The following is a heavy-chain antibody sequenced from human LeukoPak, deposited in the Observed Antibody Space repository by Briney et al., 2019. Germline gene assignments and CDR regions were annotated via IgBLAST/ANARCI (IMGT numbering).Heavy chain of an antibody. CDR3: AKGRHDYGDYGALSFDY. Sequence: GGSLRLSCAASGFTFSSYGMHWVRQAPGKGLEWVAFIRYDGSNKYYANSVKGRFTISRDNSKNTLYLQMNSLRAEDTAVYYCAKGRHDYGDYGALSFDYWGQGTLVTVSS. D-gene: IGHD4-17*01. CDR1: GFTFSSYG. CDR2: IRYDGSNK. V-gene: IGHV3-30*02. J-gene: IGHJ4*02.